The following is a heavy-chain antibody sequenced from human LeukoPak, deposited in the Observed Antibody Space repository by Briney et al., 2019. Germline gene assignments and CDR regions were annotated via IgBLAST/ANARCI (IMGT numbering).Heavy chain of an antibody. CDR1: GGSISSGDYY. V-gene: IGHV4-30-4*01. CDR3: ARPYYYDSRIDP. CDR2: MYYSGST. J-gene: IGHJ5*02. D-gene: IGHD3-22*01. Sequence: NPSETLSLTCTVSGGSISSGDYYWSWIRQPPGKGLEWIAYMYYSGSTYYNPSLKCRVTMSADTSKNQLSLKLSSVAAADTAVYYCARPYYYDSRIDPWGQGILVTVSS.